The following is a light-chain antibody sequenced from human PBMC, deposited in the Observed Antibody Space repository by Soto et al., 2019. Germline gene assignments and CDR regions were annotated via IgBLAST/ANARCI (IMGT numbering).Light chain of an antibody. CDR1: SSNIGSNT. CDR2: SNN. J-gene: IGLJ2*01. V-gene: IGLV1-44*01. CDR3: AAWDDSLNGPL. Sequence: QSVLTQPPSASGTPGQRVTISCSGSSSNIGSNTVNWYQQLPGTAPKLLIYSNNQRPSGVPDRFSGSKSGTSASLAISGLRSEDDADYYCAAWDDSLNGPLFGGGTKVTVL.